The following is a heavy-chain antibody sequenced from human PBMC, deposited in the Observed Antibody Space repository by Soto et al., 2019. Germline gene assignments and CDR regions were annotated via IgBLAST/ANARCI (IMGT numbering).Heavy chain of an antibody. CDR1: GLSLRTTGVG. Sequence: QVTLKESGPTLVKPTQTLTLTCTVSGLSLRTTGVGVGWVRQPPGKALEWLALLYWDDDQRYSPSLRSRLTIAXDLSEKXXVLTMTNMDTVDTATYYCVQSRCGGDCLEIYPSHAYNGLDVWGQGTTVTVSS. CDR2: LYWDDDQ. D-gene: IGHD2-21*02. J-gene: IGHJ6*02. V-gene: IGHV2-5*02. CDR3: VQSRCGGDCLEIYPSHAYNGLDV.